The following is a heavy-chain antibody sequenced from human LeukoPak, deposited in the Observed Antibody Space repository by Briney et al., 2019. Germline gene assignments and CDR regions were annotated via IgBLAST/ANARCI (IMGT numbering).Heavy chain of an antibody. CDR3: ARWVGGPAGINYYGMDV. D-gene: IGHD2-2*01. V-gene: IGHV1-46*01. CDR1: GYTFTSHY. J-gene: IGHJ6*02. Sequence: ASVKVSCKASGYTFTSHYMQWVRQAPGQGFEWMGIINPSGGSTSYAQKFQGRVTMTRDTSTSIVYMELNSLRSEDTAVYYCARWVGGPAGINYYGMDVWGQGTTVTVSS. CDR2: INPSGGST.